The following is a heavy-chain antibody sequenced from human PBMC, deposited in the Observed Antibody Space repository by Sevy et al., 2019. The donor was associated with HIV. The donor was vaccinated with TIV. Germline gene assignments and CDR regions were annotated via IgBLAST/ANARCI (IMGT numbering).Heavy chain of an antibody. V-gene: IGHV3-74*01. J-gene: IGHJ4*02. CDR2: INSDGTTT. D-gene: IGHD3-16*01. CDR1: GFSFSSYW. CDR3: VREGVGGFSHASDK. Sequence: GGSLRLSCAASGFSFSSYWMHWVRQVPGKGLVWVSRINSDGTTTGEADSVKGRFTISRDNAKNTLYLQMNNLRAEETAVYYCVREGVGGFSHASDKWGQGILVTVSS.